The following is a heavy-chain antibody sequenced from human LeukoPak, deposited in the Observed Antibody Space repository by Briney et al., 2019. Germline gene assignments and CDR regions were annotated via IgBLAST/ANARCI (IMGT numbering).Heavy chain of an antibody. CDR1: GYTFTSSG. CDR2: ISTYNGNT. J-gene: IGHJ4*02. Sequence: GASVKVSCKASGYTFTSSGISWVRQAPGQGLEWLAWISTYNGNTNYAQKLQGRVTMTTDTSTSKAYMELRSLRSDDSAVYYCARDYVWGSYRYFDFWGQGTLVIVSS. V-gene: IGHV1-18*04. D-gene: IGHD3-16*02. CDR3: ARDYVWGSYRYFDF.